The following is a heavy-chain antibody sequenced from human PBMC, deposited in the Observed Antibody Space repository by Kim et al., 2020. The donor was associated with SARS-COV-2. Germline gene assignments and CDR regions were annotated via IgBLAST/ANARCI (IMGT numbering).Heavy chain of an antibody. CDR2: INPSGGST. CDR1: GYTFTSYY. Sequence: ASVKVSCKASGYTFTSYYMHWVRQAPGQGLEWMGIINPSGGSTSYAQKFQGRVTMTRDTSTSTVYMELSSLRSEDTAVYYCARDPTRIAAAGSVGGKNWFDPWGQGTLVTASS. J-gene: IGHJ5*02. CDR3: ARDPTRIAAAGSVGGKNWFDP. V-gene: IGHV1-46*01. D-gene: IGHD6-13*01.